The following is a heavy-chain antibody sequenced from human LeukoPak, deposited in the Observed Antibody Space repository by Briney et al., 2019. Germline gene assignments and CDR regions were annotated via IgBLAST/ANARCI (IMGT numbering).Heavy chain of an antibody. CDR1: GGSISSSDYY. D-gene: IGHD3-22*01. J-gene: IGHJ6*03. CDR3: ARLTHSYYSDTSGYYPYYYMDV. Sequence: PSETLSLTCTVSGGSISSSDYYWGWLRQSPGKGLEWFVRISYSGSTYYNPSLKSRVTISVDTSKNHFSLRLSSVTAADTAVYYCARLTHSYYSDTSGYYPYYYMDVWGKGTTVTVSS. V-gene: IGHV4-39*02. CDR2: ISYSGST.